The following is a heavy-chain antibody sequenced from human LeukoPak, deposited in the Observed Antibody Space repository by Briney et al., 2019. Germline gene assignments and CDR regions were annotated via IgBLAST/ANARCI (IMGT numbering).Heavy chain of an antibody. CDR2: IYYTGIT. Sequence: PSETLSLTCAVSGASMNSFYWSWIRQPPGKGLEWIGYIYYTGITNYNSSLKSRVTISADTSKNQFSLKLSSVTAADTAVYYCARAPIAAARYVRFDPWGQGTLITVSS. J-gene: IGHJ5*02. D-gene: IGHD6-13*01. V-gene: IGHV4-59*01. CDR3: ARAPIAAARYVRFDP. CDR1: GASMNSFY.